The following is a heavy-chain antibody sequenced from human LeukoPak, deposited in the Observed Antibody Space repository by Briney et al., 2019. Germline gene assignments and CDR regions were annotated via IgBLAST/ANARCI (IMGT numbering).Heavy chain of an antibody. CDR1: GYSFTTYW. V-gene: IGHV5-51*04. J-gene: IGHJ5*02. Sequence: GESLKISCKGSGYSFTTYWIAWVRQMPGKGLEWMGLIYPGNSDTRYSPSFQGQVTFSADKPIDTAYLQWNSLQASDTAIYYCARNGAAGTPNRFFNWFDPWGQGTLVTVFS. D-gene: IGHD6-13*01. CDR2: IYPGNSDT. CDR3: ARNGAAGTPNRFFNWFDP.